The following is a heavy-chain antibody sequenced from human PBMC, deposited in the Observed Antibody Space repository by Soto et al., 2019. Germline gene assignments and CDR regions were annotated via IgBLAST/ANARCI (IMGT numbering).Heavy chain of an antibody. Sequence: GGSLRLSPAASRFSFANYCMSWFRQAPVKGLEWVGPIKEDGNQKSYADSVKGRLTISRDNAKKSVYLQMNSMRAEDTAVYYCASGIDDQASYGMYLGGQGTTVTAP. V-gene: IGHV3-7*01. CDR2: IKEDGNQK. CDR1: RFSFANYC. CDR3: ASGIDDQASYGMYL. J-gene: IGHJ6*02.